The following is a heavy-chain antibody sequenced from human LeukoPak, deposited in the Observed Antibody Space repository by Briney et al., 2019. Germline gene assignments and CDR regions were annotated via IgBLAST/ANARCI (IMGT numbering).Heavy chain of an antibody. D-gene: IGHD6-13*01. Sequence: SETLSLTCTVSGGSISSSSYYWGWIRQPPGKGLEWIGSIYYSGSTYYNPSLKSRVTISVDTSKNQFSLKLSSVTAADTAVYYCARQPIEEQPPDYWGQGTLVTVAS. CDR1: GGSISSSSYY. CDR2: IYYSGST. V-gene: IGHV4-39*01. CDR3: ARQPIEEQPPDY. J-gene: IGHJ4*02.